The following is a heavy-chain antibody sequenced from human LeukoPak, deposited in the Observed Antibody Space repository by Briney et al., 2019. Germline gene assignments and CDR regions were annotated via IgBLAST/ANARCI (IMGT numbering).Heavy chain of an antibody. D-gene: IGHD3-22*01. CDR2: IYHSGST. V-gene: IGHV4-38-2*02. J-gene: IGHJ5*02. Sequence: PSETLSLTCTVSGYSISSGYYWGRIRQPPGKGLEWIGSIYHSGSTYYSPSLKSRVTISVDTSKNQFSLKLSSVTAADTAVYYCARITMIVVVIPPELRFDPWGQGTLVTVSS. CDR1: GYSISSGYY. CDR3: ARITMIVVVIPPELRFDP.